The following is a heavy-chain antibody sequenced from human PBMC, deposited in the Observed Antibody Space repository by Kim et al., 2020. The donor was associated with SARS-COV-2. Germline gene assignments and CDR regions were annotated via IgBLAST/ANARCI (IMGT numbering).Heavy chain of an antibody. J-gene: IGHJ4*02. V-gene: IGHV2-5*02. CDR3: ARRAPDYDILTGYFNFDY. D-gene: IGHD3-9*01. Sequence: SGPTLVNPTQTLTLTCTFSGFSLTTSGVGVGWIRQPPGKALEWLGIVYWDDDRRYSLSLRSRLTITKDTSKNQVVLTMTNMDPVDTATYYCARRAPDYDILTGYFNFDYWGQGTLVTVSS. CDR2: VYWDDDR. CDR1: GFSLTTSGVG.